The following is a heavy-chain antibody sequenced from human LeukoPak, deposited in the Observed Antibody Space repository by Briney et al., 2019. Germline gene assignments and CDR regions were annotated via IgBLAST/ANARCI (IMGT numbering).Heavy chain of an antibody. J-gene: IGHJ4*02. CDR2: IKQDGSEK. CDR1: GFTFSSYW. V-gene: IGHV3-7*03. CDR3: ARPYNVDTAMAPLDY. D-gene: IGHD5-18*01. Sequence: GGSLRLSCAASGFTFSSYWMSWVRQAPGKGLEWVANIKQDGSEKYYVDSVKGRFTISRDNAKNSLYLQMNSLRAEDTAVYYCARPYNVDTAMAPLDYWGQGTLVTVSS.